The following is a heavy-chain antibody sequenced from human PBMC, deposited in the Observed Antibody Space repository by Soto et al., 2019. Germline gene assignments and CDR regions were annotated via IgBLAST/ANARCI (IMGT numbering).Heavy chain of an antibody. CDR2: IYWDDDK. V-gene: IGHV2-5*02. D-gene: IGHD4-17*01. J-gene: IGHJ4*02. CDR3: AYGHRYGDYIIDY. Sequence: QITLKESGPTLVKPTQTLTLTCTFSGFSLSTSGVSVGWVRQPPGEALEWLALIYWDDDKRYRSSLKSRLTIATGTSINQVVLTMTNMDPVDTATYYCAYGHRYGDYIIDYWGQGTLVTVST. CDR1: GFSLSTSGVS.